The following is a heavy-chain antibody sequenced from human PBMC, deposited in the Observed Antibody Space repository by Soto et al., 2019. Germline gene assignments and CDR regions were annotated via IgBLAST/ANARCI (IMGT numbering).Heavy chain of an antibody. D-gene: IGHD6-19*01. Sequence: EVQLLESGGGLVQPGGSLRLSCAASGFTFSSYAMSWVRQAPGKGLEWVSAISGSGGTTYYADSVKGGFTFSRDNSKNTLYPQMTSLRAEDTAVYYCTKTANGWFSAFDIWGQGTMVTVSS. J-gene: IGHJ3*02. V-gene: IGHV3-23*01. CDR3: TKTANGWFSAFDI. CDR1: GFTFSSYA. CDR2: ISGSGGTT.